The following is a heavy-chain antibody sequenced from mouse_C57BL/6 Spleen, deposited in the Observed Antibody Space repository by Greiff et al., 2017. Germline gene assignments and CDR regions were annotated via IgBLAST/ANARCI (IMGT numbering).Heavy chain of an antibody. D-gene: IGHD2-14*01. CDR3: ARSGYRGAMDY. V-gene: IGHV1-64*01. Sequence: VKLQESGAELVKPGASVKLSCKASGYTFTSSWMHWVKQRPGQGLEWIGMIHPNSGSTNYNEKFKSKATLTVDKSSSTAYMQLSSLTSEDSAVYYCARSGYRGAMDYWGQGTSVTVSS. CDR2: IHPNSGST. J-gene: IGHJ4*01. CDR1: GYTFTSSW.